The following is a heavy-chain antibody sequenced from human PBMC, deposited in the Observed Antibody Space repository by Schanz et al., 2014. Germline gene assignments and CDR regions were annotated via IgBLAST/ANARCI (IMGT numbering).Heavy chain of an antibody. V-gene: IGHV3-23*01. CDR1: GFNFKAYA. CDR2: IEFSGGTT. CDR3: AKDGRLPYYGTGSDFDY. D-gene: IGHD3-22*01. Sequence: EAQLLESGGGLVQPGGSLRLSCAASGFNFKAYAMSWVRQAPGKGLEWVSGIEFSGGTTYYADSVKGRFTISRDNSKNILTMQMSSLRAEDTAVYYCAKDGRLPYYGTGSDFDYWGQGTLVAVSS. J-gene: IGHJ4*02.